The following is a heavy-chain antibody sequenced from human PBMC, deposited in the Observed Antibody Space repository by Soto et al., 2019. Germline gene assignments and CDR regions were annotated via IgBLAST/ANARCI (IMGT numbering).Heavy chain of an antibody. J-gene: IGHJ5*02. Sequence: ASVKVSCKVSGYTLTELSMHWVRQAPGKGLEWMGGFDPEDGETIYAQKFQGRVTMTEDTSTDTAYMELSSLRSEDTAVYYCATMIRGYCGGDCYSSWFDPWGQGTLVTVSS. D-gene: IGHD2-21*02. CDR2: FDPEDGET. CDR3: ATMIRGYCGGDCYSSWFDP. V-gene: IGHV1-24*01. CDR1: GYTLTELS.